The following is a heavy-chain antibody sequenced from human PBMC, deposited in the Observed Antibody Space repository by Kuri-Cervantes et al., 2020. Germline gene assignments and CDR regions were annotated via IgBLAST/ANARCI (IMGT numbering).Heavy chain of an antibody. CDR3: AKSLAGRSGYLFDY. CDR2: ISYDGSNK. J-gene: IGHJ4*02. V-gene: IGHV3-30-3*02. CDR1: GFTFSSYA. Sequence: GGSLRLSCAASGFTFSSYAMHWVRQAPGKGLEWVAVISYDGSNKYYADSVKGRFTISRDNSKNTLYLQMNSLRAEDTAVYYCAKSLAGRSGYLFDYWGQGTLVTVSS. D-gene: IGHD3-22*01.